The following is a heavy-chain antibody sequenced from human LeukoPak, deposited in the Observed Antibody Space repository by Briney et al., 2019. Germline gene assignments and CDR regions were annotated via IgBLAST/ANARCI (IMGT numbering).Heavy chain of an antibody. Sequence: SETLSLTCTVSGGSISSSSYYWAGIRQPPGKGLEWIGSIYYSGSTYYNPSLNSRVPISVDTSKNQFSLKLSPVTTAITAVYYWARRQGGWGGPHFDYWGQGTLVTVSS. V-gene: IGHV4-39*01. CDR2: IYYSGST. D-gene: IGHD6-19*01. J-gene: IGHJ4*02. CDR1: GGSISSSSYY. CDR3: ARRQGGWGGPHFDY.